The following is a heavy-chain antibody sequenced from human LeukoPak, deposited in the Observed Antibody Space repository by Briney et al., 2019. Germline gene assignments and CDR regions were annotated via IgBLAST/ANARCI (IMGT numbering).Heavy chain of an antibody. CDR3: TRPVAGYFFEY. D-gene: IGHD6-19*01. V-gene: IGHV3-49*04. CDR2: ISSKNFGGTT. CDR1: GFTFRDYA. J-gene: IGHJ4*02. Sequence: GGSLRLSCTASGFTFRDYAMSWVRQAPGKGLEWLGFISSKNFGGTTDYAASVKGRITISRDDSKSIVYLQMNGLKTEDTAVYYCTRPVAGYFFEYWGQGTLVTVSS.